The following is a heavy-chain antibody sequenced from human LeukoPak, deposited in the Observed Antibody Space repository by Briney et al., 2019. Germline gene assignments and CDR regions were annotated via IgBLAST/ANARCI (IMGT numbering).Heavy chain of an antibody. D-gene: IGHD3-10*01. CDR2: ISGSGGST. CDR1: GGSISSSN. CDR3: AKSSGSYIPQFDY. Sequence: PSGTLTLTCAVSGGSISSSNWWSWVRQAPGKGLEWVSAISGSGGSTYYADSVKGRFTISRDNSKNTLYLQMNSLRAEDTAVYYCAKSSGSYIPQFDYWGQGTLVTVSS. J-gene: IGHJ4*02. V-gene: IGHV3-23*01.